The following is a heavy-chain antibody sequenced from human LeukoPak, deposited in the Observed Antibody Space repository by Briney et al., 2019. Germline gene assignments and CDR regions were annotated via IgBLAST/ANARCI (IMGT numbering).Heavy chain of an antibody. J-gene: IGHJ5*02. D-gene: IGHD3-22*01. V-gene: IGHV4-30-2*01. CDR3: ARERITMIVKGNWFDP. CDR2: IYHSGST. Sequence: PSQTLSLTCTVSGGSISSGGYYWSWIRQPPGKGLEWIGYIYHSGSTYYNPSLKSRVTISVDRSKNQFSLKLSSVTAADTAVYYCARERITMIVKGNWFDPWGQGTLVTVSS. CDR1: GGSISSGGYY.